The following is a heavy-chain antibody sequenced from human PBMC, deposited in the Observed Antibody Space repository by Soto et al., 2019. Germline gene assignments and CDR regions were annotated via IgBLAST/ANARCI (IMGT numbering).Heavy chain of an antibody. Sequence: GGSLRLSCAASGFTFSTYAMSWVRQAPGKGLEWVSGMSGSGGSTYHADSVKGRFTISRDNSKNTLYLQMNSLRAEDTAVYYCMNLYSYGSGSYYKWGQGTLVTVSS. D-gene: IGHD3-10*01. J-gene: IGHJ4*02. CDR2: MSGSGGST. CDR3: MNLYSYGSGSYYK. V-gene: IGHV3-23*01. CDR1: GFTFSTYA.